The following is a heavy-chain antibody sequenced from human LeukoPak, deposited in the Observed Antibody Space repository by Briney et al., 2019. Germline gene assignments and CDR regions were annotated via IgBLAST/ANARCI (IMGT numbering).Heavy chain of an antibody. CDR1: GYIFTNYW. CDR2: IYPGDSDT. CDR3: ARQFCSGGSCQNWFDP. D-gene: IGHD2-15*01. J-gene: IGHJ5*02. Sequence: GESLQISCKGSGYIFTNYWIAWVRQMPGKGLEWMGIIYPGDSDTRYSPSFQGQVTISADKSINTAYLQWSSLKASDTDMYYCARQFCSGGSCQNWFDPWGQGTLVTVSS. V-gene: IGHV5-51*01.